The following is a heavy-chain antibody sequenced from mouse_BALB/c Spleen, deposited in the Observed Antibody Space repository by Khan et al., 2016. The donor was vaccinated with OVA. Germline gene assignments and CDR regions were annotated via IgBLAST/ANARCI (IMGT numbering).Heavy chain of an antibody. CDR2: IWGGGST. CDR3: AKGVWSYYYTLDY. V-gene: IGHV2-6-5*01. Sequence: QVQLKESGPGLVAPSQNLSITCTVSGFSLSDYGVSWIRQPPGKGLEWLGVIWGGGSTYYNSVLKSRLSISKDNSKSQVFLKMNSLQSDDTAMFYCAKGVWSYYYTLDYWGQGISVTVSS. CDR1: GFSLSDYG. J-gene: IGHJ4*01.